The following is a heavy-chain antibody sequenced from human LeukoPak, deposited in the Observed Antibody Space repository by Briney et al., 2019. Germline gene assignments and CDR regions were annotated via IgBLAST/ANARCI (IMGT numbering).Heavy chain of an antibody. V-gene: IGHV3-23*01. CDR3: AGGPGLGVVVPAAISYYYYYMDV. J-gene: IGHJ6*03. CDR1: GFTFSSYA. Sequence: GGSLRLSCAASGFTFSSYAMSWVRQAPGKGLEWVSAISRSGGSTYYADSVKGRFTISRDNSKNTLYLQMNSLRAEDTAVYYCAGGPGLGVVVPAAISYYYYYMDVGGKGTTVTLSS. CDR2: ISRSGGST. D-gene: IGHD2-2*02.